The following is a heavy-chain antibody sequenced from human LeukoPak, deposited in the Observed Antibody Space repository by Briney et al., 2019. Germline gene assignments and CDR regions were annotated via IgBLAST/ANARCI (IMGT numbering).Heavy chain of an antibody. D-gene: IGHD3-3*01. CDR3: ARNGNKYYDFWSGYYTGYFDY. CDR1: GYTFTGYH. CDR2: INPYSGDT. J-gene: IGHJ4*02. Sequence: ASVKVSCKASGYTFTGYHIHWVRQAPGQGLEWMGRINPYSGDTNFAQKFQGRVTMTRDTSITTAYMDLSSLRSEDTAVYYCARNGNKYYDFWSGYYTGYFDYWGQGTLVTVSS. V-gene: IGHV1-2*06.